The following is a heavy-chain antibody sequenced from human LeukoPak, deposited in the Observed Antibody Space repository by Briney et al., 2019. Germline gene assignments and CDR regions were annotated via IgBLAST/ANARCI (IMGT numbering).Heavy chain of an antibody. V-gene: IGHV3-48*01. D-gene: IGHD2-2*01. J-gene: IGHJ4*02. Sequence: SVKGRFTISRDNAKNSLYLQMNSLRAEDTAVYYCARDRDIVVVPAAIFRSWYFDYWGQGTLVTVSS. CDR3: ARDRDIVVVPAAIFRSWYFDY.